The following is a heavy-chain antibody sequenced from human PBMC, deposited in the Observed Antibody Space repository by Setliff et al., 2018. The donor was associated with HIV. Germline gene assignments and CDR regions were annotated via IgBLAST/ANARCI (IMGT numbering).Heavy chain of an antibody. Sequence: APVKVSCKASGYTFTAFGMNWLRQAPGQGPEWMGWISTYNGNTNYAQKFQGRVTMTTDTSTSTVYMELRSLRSDDTAVYYCAKDPSVTVTTIWGQGTMVTVSS. CDR1: GYTFTAFG. CDR2: ISTYNGNT. CDR3: AKDPSVTVTTI. D-gene: IGHD4-17*01. V-gene: IGHV1-18*01. J-gene: IGHJ3*02.